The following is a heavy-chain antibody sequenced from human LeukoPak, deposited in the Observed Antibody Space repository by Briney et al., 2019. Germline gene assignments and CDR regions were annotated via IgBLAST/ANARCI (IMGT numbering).Heavy chain of an antibody. CDR1: GFTFSSYA. Sequence: GGSLRLSCAASGFTFSSYAMHWVRQAPGKGLEWVAFIRHDGSDVYYADSVKGRFTISRDNSKNTLYLQMNSLRAEDTAVYYCAWDYFDYWGQGTLVTVSS. CDR2: IRHDGSDV. J-gene: IGHJ4*02. V-gene: IGHV3-30*02. CDR3: AWDYFDY.